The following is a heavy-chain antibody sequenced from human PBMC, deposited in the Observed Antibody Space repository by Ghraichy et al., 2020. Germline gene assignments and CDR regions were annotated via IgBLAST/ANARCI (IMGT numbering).Heavy chain of an antibody. V-gene: IGHV1-2*05. CDR1: GYTFTGYY. CDR2: INPNSGGT. Sequence: ASVKVSCKASGYTFTGYYMHWVRQAPGQGLEWMGRINPNSGGTNYAQKFQGRVTMTRDTSISTAYMELSRLRSDDTVVYYCARRRAGSGSPFDYWGQGTLVTVSS. J-gene: IGHJ4*02. D-gene: IGHD3-10*01. CDR3: ARRRAGSGSPFDY.